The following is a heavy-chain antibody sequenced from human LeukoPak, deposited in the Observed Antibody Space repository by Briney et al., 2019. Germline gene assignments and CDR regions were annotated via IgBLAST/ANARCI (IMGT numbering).Heavy chain of an antibody. D-gene: IGHD3-16*02. CDR3: AKDPVGRYPPYYFDF. V-gene: IGHV3-23*01. CDR1: GFTFSTYA. CDR2: ISDSGGRT. J-gene: IGHJ4*02. Sequence: GGSLRLSCAASGFTFSTYAVNWVRQAPGKGLEWVSSISDSGGRTYYADSVKGRFTISRDNSKNTLYLQMNSLRAEDTAMYYCAKDPVGRYPPYYFDFWGQGTLVTVSS.